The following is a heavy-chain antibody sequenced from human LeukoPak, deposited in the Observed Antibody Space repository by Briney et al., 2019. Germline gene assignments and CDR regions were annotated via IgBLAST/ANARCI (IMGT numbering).Heavy chain of an antibody. J-gene: IGHJ3*02. V-gene: IGHV5-51*01. D-gene: IGHD3-22*01. CDR3: ARLGKSITMIVVVKNDAFDI. CDR2: IYPDDFDT. CDR1: GYSFTSNW. Sequence: GESLKISCKGSGYSFTSNWIGWVRQMPGKGLEWMGLIYPDDFDTTYSPSFQGQVSISADKSISTAYLQWSSLKASDTAMYYCARLGKSITMIVVVKNDAFDIWGQGTMVTVSS.